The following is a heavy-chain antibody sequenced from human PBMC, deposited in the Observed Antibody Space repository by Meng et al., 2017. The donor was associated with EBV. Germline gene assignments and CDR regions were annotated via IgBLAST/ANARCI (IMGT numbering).Heavy chain of an antibody. V-gene: IGHV1-69*01. CDR3: ASESGRGYTPDY. Sequence: QVQLVQSAAEVKKTGSSVKVSCKTSGGPFRYYAISWVRQAPGQGLEWLGGFLPRLGAPNYAQKFHGRVKITADESTSTHYMDLSSLRSEDTAIYYCASESGRGYTPDYWGQGTRVTVSS. CDR2: FLPRLGAP. CDR1: GGPFRYYA. D-gene: IGHD3-10*01. J-gene: IGHJ4*02.